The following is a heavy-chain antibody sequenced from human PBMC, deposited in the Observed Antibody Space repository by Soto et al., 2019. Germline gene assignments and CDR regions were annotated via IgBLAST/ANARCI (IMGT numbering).Heavy chain of an antibody. J-gene: IGHJ5*02. V-gene: IGHV3-30*18. D-gene: IGHD2-2*01. CDR1: GFSFSSFG. CDR2: TSYDGSNN. CDR3: AKDRLGHIVVLPTDMVGWFDP. Sequence: QMQLVESGGGVVQPGRSLRLSCAASGFSFSSFGMHWVRQAPGMGLEWVAVTSYDGSNNYYADSVKGQFTISRDNSKNTLYLQMNSLRAEDTAVYYCAKDRLGHIVVLPTDMVGWFDPWGQGTLVTVSS.